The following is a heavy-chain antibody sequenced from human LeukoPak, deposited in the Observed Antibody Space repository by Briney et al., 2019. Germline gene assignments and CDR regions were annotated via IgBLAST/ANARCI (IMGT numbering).Heavy chain of an antibody. CDR1: GFTVSSNY. D-gene: IGHD6-13*01. CDR3: AKDPGSTWYGYFQH. Sequence: GGSLRLSCAASGFTVSSNYMSWVRQAPGKGLEWVSVIYSGGSTYYADSVKGRFTISRDNSKNTLYLQMNSLRAEDTAVYYCAKDPGSTWYGYFQHWGQGALVTVSS. CDR2: IYSGGST. V-gene: IGHV3-53*01. J-gene: IGHJ1*01.